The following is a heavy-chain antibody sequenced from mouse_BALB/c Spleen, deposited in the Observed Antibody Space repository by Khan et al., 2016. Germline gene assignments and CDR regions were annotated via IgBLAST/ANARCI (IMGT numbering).Heavy chain of an antibody. Sequence: VQLQQSGAELVKPGASVKLSCTVSGFNIKDTYMHWVNQRPEQGLEWIGRIDPATGNTIYDPKFQDPATIPADTSSNTAYLQLSSLTSEDPAGYYGAQGVNDYEFAYWGQGTLVTVSA. V-gene: IGHV14-3*02. CDR2: IDPATGNT. J-gene: IGHJ3*01. CDR3: AQGVNDYEFAY. CDR1: GFNIKDTY. D-gene: IGHD2-4*01.